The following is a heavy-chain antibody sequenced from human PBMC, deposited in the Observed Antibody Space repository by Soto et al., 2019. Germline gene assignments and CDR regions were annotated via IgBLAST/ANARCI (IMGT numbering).Heavy chain of an antibody. Sequence: LQISGKGSGGSLTRYWSGSVRQMTGKGLEWMGIIYPGDSDTRYSPSFQGQVTISADQSISTAYLQWSSLKASDTAMYYCASGGKPYVYVGGSYHSYYNTVMAVRGKGTTVTVSS. CDR2: IYPGDSDT. J-gene: IGHJ6*04. CDR3: ASGGKPYVYVGGSYHSYYNTVMAV. CDR1: GGSLTRYW. V-gene: IGHV5-51*01. D-gene: IGHD3-16*01.